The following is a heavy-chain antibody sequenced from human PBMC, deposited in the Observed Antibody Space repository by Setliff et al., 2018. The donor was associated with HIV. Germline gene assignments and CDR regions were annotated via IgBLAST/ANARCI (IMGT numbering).Heavy chain of an antibody. CDR2: IGAFNGNT. V-gene: IGHV1-18*01. CDR3: ARAGAAETSHFDY. Sequence: ASVKVSCKASGYTFTDFGITWVRQAPGQGLEWMGWIGAFNGNTHYPQNLQGRVTMTTDTSTRTAYMELRSLRSDDTAVYFRARAGAAETSHFDYWGQGTLVTVSS. D-gene: IGHD2-15*01. J-gene: IGHJ4*02. CDR1: GYTFTDFG.